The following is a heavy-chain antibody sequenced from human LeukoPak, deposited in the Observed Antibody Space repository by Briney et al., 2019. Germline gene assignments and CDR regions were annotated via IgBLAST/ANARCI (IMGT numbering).Heavy chain of an antibody. J-gene: IGHJ4*02. CDR1: GYTFTSYG. Sequence: GASVKVSCKASGYTFTSYGISWVRQAPGQGLEWMGWISAYNGNTNYAQKFQGRVTMTRDTSISTAYMELSRLRSDDTAVYYCARTFSDYGDYDYWGQGTLVTVSS. D-gene: IGHD4-17*01. V-gene: IGHV1-18*01. CDR2: ISAYNGNT. CDR3: ARTFSDYGDYDY.